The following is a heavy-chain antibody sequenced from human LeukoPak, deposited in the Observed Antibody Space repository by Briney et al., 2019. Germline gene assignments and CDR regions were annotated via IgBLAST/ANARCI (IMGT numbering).Heavy chain of an antibody. V-gene: IGHV1-24*01. CDR1: GDTLSELS. CDR2: SDLEDAET. Sequence: ASVTVSCKVSGDTLSELSIHWVRQAPGKGLEWMGGSDLEDAETIYTEKFQDRVTMTEDTPTDTAYMELSSLTSEDTAVYFCATGTPADLRGLDVWGQGTTVTVSS. J-gene: IGHJ6*02. CDR3: ATGTPADLRGLDV. D-gene: IGHD2-2*01.